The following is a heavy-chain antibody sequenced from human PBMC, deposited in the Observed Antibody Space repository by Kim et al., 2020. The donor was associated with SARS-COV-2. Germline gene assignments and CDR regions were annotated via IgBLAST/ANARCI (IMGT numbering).Heavy chain of an antibody. J-gene: IGHJ6*02. V-gene: IGHV1-18*01. CDR1: GYTFTSYG. CDR2: ISAYNGNT. D-gene: IGHD6-13*01. Sequence: ASVKVSCKASGYTFTSYGISWVRQAPGQGLEWMGWISAYNGNTNYAQKLQGRVTMTTDTSTSTAYMELRSLRSDDTAVYYCARDVGVAAAGTPHYYYYGMDVWGQGTTVTVSS. CDR3: ARDVGVAAAGTPHYYYYGMDV.